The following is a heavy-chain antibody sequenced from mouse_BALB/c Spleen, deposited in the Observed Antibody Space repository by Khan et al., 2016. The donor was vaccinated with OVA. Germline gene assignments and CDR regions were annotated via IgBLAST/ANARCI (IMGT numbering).Heavy chain of an antibody. D-gene: IGHD1-1*01. Sequence: VQLKESGPGLVKPSQSLSLTCTVTGYSITSNYAWNWIRQFPGNKLEWMGYISYSDSTSYNPSLKSRISLTRDTSQNQFFLQLNSVTTEDTATYYCARGNYYGYYFDYWGQGTTLTVSS. CDR1: GYSITSNYA. V-gene: IGHV3-2*02. J-gene: IGHJ2*01. CDR3: ARGNYYGYYFDY. CDR2: ISYSDST.